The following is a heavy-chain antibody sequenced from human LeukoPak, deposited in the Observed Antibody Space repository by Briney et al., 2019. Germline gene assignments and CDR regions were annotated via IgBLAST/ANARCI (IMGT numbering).Heavy chain of an antibody. Sequence: GGSLRLSCAASGFAFSSYDMHWVRQVSGKGLEWVSAIGHAGDTYYADSVMGRFTISREDAKNYFFLQMNSLRAGGTAVYFCAALGDSIYWGQGTLVTVSS. CDR2: IGHAGDT. D-gene: IGHD1-26*01. V-gene: IGHV3-13*01. CDR1: GFAFSSYD. J-gene: IGHJ4*02. CDR3: AALGDSIY.